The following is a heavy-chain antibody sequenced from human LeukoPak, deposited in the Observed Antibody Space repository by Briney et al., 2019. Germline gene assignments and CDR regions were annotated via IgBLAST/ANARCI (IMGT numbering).Heavy chain of an antibody. V-gene: IGHV1-2*04. J-gene: IGHJ5*02. Sequence: ASVKVSCKASGYTFTSYYMHWGRQAPGQGVEGMGWINPNTGDTNYEQKFQGWVTMTRDTSINTAYMELSRLKFDDTAVYYCARDPALYYYGPPFDPWGQGTLVTVTS. CDR2: INPNTGDT. CDR3: ARDPALYYYGPPFDP. D-gene: IGHD3-10*01. CDR1: GYTFTSYY.